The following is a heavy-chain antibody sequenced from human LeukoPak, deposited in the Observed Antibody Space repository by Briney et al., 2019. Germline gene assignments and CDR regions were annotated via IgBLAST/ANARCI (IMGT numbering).Heavy chain of an antibody. Sequence: PSETLSLTCTVSGGSISSYYWSWIRQPPGKGLEWIGRIYTSGGTNYNPSHKRRVTISVDTSKNQFSLKLSSVTAADTAVYYCARDPESLWFEFDYWGQGTLVTVSS. CDR2: IYTSGGT. CDR3: ARDPESLWFEFDY. J-gene: IGHJ4*02. CDR1: GGSISSYY. D-gene: IGHD3-10*01. V-gene: IGHV4-4*08.